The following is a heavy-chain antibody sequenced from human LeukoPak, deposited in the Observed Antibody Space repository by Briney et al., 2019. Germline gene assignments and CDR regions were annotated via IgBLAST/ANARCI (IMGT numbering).Heavy chain of an antibody. J-gene: IGHJ4*02. V-gene: IGHV4-59*08. D-gene: IGHD6-13*01. CDR2: IHDSGST. CDR3: ARGFGSSWYYFDY. Sequence: KPSETLSLTCTVSGASISSYYWSWTRQPPGKRLEWIGYIHDSGSTNYNPSLKSRVTISVDTSKKQFSLKLSSVTAADTAVYYCARGFGSSWYYFDYWGQGTLVTASS. CDR1: GASISSYY.